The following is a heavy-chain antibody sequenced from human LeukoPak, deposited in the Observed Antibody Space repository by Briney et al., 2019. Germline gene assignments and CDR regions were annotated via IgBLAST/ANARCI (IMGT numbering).Heavy chain of an antibody. CDR3: ARAPVRVAAVGKYFDF. CDR2: INHSGST. J-gene: IGHJ4*02. D-gene: IGHD6-13*01. Sequence: SETLSLTCAVYGGSFSNYYWSWICQPPGKGLEWIGEINHSGSTNYNPSLKSRLTISVDTSQKQFSLKLSSVTAADTAVYYCARAPVRVAAVGKYFDFWGQGTLVIVSS. CDR1: GGSFSNYY. V-gene: IGHV4-34*01.